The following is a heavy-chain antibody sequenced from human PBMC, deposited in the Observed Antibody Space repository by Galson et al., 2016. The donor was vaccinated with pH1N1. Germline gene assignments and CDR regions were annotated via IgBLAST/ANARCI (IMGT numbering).Heavy chain of an antibody. Sequence: SETLSLTCTVSGGSVTSSSYYWGWIRQPPGRGLEWIGSLYDRGSTYYNSALTSRVAISIDTSKNQFSLKGNSVTAADAAVYYCATMKAVSGPLYMDVWGKGTTVTVSS. CDR2: LYDRGST. D-gene: IGHD3-22*01. J-gene: IGHJ6*03. CDR1: GGSVTSSSYY. V-gene: IGHV4-39*07. CDR3: ATMKAVSGPLYMDV.